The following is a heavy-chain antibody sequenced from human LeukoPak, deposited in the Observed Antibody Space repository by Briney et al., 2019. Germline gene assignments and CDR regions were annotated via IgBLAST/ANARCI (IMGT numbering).Heavy chain of an antibody. CDR2: LTGSGGNT. CDR3: VKFWGIQHYNYHMDV. J-gene: IGHJ6*04. CDR1: GFTFSSYA. D-gene: IGHD7-27*01. Sequence: LGGSLRLSCAASGFTFSSYAMSWVRQASGKGLEWVSGLTGSGGNTYYADSVKGRFTISRDNSKNTLSLQMNSLRAEDAAVYYCVKFWGIQHYNYHMDVWGKGTTVTVSS. V-gene: IGHV3-23*01.